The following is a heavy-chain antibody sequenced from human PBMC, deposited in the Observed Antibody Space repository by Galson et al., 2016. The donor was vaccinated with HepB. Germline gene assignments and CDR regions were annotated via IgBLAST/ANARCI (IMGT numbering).Heavy chain of an antibody. J-gene: IGHJ3*02. Sequence: SLRLSCAASGFTLASYGMHWVRQAPGKGLEWVAVIWSDGSNKYYADSVKGRFTISRDNSKNTLYLQMNSLRAEDTAVYYCTLATRYDAFDIWGQGTLVTVSA. CDR3: TLATRYDAFDI. D-gene: IGHD6-6*01. V-gene: IGHV3-33*01. CDR1: GFTLASYG. CDR2: IWSDGSNK.